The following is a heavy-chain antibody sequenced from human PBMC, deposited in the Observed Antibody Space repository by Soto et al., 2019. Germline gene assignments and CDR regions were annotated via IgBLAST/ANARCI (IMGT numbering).Heavy chain of an antibody. D-gene: IGHD1-26*01. Sequence: GASVKVSCKASGYTFTGYYMHWVRQAPGQGLEWMGWINPNSGGTNYAQKFQGWVTMTRDTSISTAYMELSRLRSDATAVYYCARQWVSYGMDGWGQGTTVTGSS. CDR1: GYTFTGYY. CDR3: ARQWVSYGMDG. J-gene: IGHJ6*02. CDR2: INPNSGGT. V-gene: IGHV1-2*04.